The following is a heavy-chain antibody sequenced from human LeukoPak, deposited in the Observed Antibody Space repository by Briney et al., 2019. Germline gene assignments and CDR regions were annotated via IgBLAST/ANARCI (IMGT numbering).Heavy chain of an antibody. Sequence: GGSLRLSCAASEFTFSSYGMSWVRQAPGKGLEWVSGVSASGSSTYYADSVKGRFTISRDNSKNTVYLQMNNLRVDDTALYYCACRRIEADGFGHYGMDVWGQGTTVTVSS. V-gene: IGHV3-23*01. CDR2: VSASGSST. CDR1: EFTFSSYG. J-gene: IGHJ6*02. D-gene: IGHD6-13*01. CDR3: ACRRIEADGFGHYGMDV.